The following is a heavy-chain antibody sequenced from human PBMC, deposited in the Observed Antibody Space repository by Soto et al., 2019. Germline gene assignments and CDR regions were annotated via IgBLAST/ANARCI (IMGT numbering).Heavy chain of an antibody. J-gene: IGHJ4*02. CDR1: GFTFKNYD. CDR2: ISGSGGVT. V-gene: IGHV3-23*01. D-gene: IGHD3-10*01. CDR3: AKNRQLRSYYESAGHYDN. Sequence: EVELLESGGGLVQPGGSLRLSCVASGFTFKNYDMRWIRQAPRNGLEWVSGISGSGGVTYYPDSGNGRFTIARDNSKNPRYLPMNSLRAEDTAIYYCAKNRQLRSYYESAGHYDNWGQGTLVTVSS.